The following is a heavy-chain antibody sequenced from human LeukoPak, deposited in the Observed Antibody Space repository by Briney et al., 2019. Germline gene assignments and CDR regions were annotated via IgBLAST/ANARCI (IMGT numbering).Heavy chain of an antibody. CDR3: ARSRAFNSGAFDP. J-gene: IGHJ5*02. CDR2: INHSGST. D-gene: IGHD1-26*01. CDR1: GGSFSGYY. Sequence: SETLSLTCAVYGGSFSGYYWSWIRQPPGKGLEWIGEINHSGSTNYNPPLKSRVTISVDTSKNQFSLKLSSVTAADTAVYYCARSRAFNSGAFDPWGQGSLVTVSS. V-gene: IGHV4-34*01.